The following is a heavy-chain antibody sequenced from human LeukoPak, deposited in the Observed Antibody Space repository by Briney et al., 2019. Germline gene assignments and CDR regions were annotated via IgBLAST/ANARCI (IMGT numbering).Heavy chain of an antibody. D-gene: IGHD6-13*01. CDR3: SRRSRAAAGGAFDI. V-gene: IGHV4-59*01. J-gene: IGHJ3*02. Sequence: SETLSLTCTVSGDSISPYYWGWIRQPPVKGLEWIGYLHYSGSTNYNPSLKSRVTISVDTSKNQFSLKLSSVTAADTAVYYCSRRSRAAAGGAFDIWGQGTRVTVSS. CDR1: GDSISPYY. CDR2: LHYSGST.